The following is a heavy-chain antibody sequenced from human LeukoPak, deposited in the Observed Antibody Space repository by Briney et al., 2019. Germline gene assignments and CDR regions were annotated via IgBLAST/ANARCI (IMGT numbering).Heavy chain of an antibody. Sequence: PGGSLRLSCAASGFTFDDYAMHWVRQAPGKGLEWVSGISWNSGSIGYADSVKGRFTISRDNAKNSLYLQMNSLRAEDTALYYCANKWELLHWGQGTLVTVSS. J-gene: IGHJ4*02. CDR3: ANKWELLH. CDR1: GFTFDDYA. D-gene: IGHD1-26*01. CDR2: ISWNSGSI. V-gene: IGHV3-9*01.